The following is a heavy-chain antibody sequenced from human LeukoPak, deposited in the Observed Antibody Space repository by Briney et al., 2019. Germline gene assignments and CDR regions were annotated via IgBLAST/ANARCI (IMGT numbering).Heavy chain of an antibody. V-gene: IGHV3-53*01. CDR3: ASGGMGARKYYSDPFHY. Sequence: GGSLRLTWAASGFTVSSNDMSWVRQAPGKWREWVSIIYSAGSTYYADSVRVRFTISRDSSKNTVCLQMNSLRVEDTAVYYCASGGMGARKYYSDPFHYWGQGTLVTVSS. J-gene: IGHJ4*02. D-gene: IGHD3-16*01. CDR1: GFTVSSND. CDR2: IYSAGST.